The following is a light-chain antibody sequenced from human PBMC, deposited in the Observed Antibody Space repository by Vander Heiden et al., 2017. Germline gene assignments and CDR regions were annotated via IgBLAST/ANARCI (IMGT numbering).Light chain of an antibody. J-gene: IGKJ1*01. CDR1: RSLVYIFNNKKY. CDR2: WAS. CDR3: QQYITTPLS. Sequence: DIVMTRSPASRIVARGESANIDGRSSRSLVYIFNNKKYFAWYQKKAGQPPKLLLYWASNRESGVPDRFSGSGSGTDFTLTLSSLQDEDVAVYYCQQYITTPLSFGQGTKVEI. V-gene: IGKV4-1*01.